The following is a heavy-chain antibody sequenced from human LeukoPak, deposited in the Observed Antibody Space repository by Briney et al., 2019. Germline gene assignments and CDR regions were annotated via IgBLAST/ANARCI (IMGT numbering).Heavy chain of an antibody. Sequence: SGGSLRLSCAASGFTFSSYSMNWVRQAPGKGLEWVSSISSSSSYIYYADSVKGRFTISRDNAKNSLYLQMNSLRAEDTAVYYCARVIGGDAFDIWGQGTMVTVSS. CDR1: GFTFSSYS. D-gene: IGHD2/OR15-2a*01. J-gene: IGHJ3*02. CDR3: ARVIGGDAFDI. CDR2: ISSSSSYI. V-gene: IGHV3-21*01.